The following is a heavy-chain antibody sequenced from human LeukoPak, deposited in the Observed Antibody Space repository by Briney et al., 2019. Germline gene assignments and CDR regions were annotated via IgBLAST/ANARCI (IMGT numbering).Heavy chain of an antibody. D-gene: IGHD7-27*01. CDR2: ISSSSSTI. CDR3: ARGSNWGWRWGYFDY. V-gene: IGHV3-48*04. Sequence: GGSLRLSCAASGFTFSSYSMNWVRQAPGKGLEWVSYISSSSSTIYYADSVKGRFTISRDNAKNSLYLQMNSLRAEDTAVYYCARGSNWGWRWGYFDYWGQGTLVTVSS. CDR1: GFTFSSYS. J-gene: IGHJ4*02.